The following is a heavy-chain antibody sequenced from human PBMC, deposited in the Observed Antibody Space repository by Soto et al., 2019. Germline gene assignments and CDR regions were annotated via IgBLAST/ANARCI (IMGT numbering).Heavy chain of an antibody. D-gene: IGHD6-6*01. J-gene: IGHJ4*02. V-gene: IGHV1-69*13. CDR1: GGTFSSYA. CDR2: IIPIFGTA. CDR3: ARSTSSSSQN. Sequence: SVKVSCKASGGTFSSYAISWVRQAPGQGLEWMGGIIPIFGTASYAQKFQGRVTITADESTSTAYMELSSLRSEDTAVYYCARSTSSSSQNWGQGTLVTSPQ.